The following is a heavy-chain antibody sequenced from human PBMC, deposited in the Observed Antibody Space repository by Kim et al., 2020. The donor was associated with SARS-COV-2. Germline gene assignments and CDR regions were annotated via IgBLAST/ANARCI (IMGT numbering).Heavy chain of an antibody. D-gene: IGHD1-26*01. CDR1: GFTVSDNY. CDR3: ATYGILGASFDS. CDR2: INRGGST. J-gene: IGHJ5*01. V-gene: IGHV3-53*01. Sequence: GGSLRLSCAASGFTVSDNYMSWVRQAPGKGLESVSTINRGGSTYYADSVKGRFTISRDNSNNILYLQMNSLRVEDTAVYYCATYGILGASFDSWGQGTLVTVSS.